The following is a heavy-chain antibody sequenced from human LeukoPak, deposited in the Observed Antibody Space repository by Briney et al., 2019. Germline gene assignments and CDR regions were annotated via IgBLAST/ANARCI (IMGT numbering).Heavy chain of an antibody. D-gene: IGHD3-22*01. CDR1: GFTVSSNY. CDR2: ISSTGSNI. V-gene: IGHV3-48*03. J-gene: IGHJ4*02. CDR3: AATYYYDGSGDY. Sequence: PGGSLRLSCAASGFTVSSNYMNWVRQAPGKGLEWVSYISSTGSNIYYADSVKGRFTISRDNAKNSLYLLMNSLRTEDTAVYYCAATYYYDGSGDYWGQGTLVTVSS.